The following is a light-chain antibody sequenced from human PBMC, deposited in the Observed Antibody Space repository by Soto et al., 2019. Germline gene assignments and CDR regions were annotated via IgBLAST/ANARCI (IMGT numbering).Light chain of an antibody. J-gene: IGLJ3*02. Sequence: QSALTQPPSASGSPGQSVTISCTGTSIDVGGYNYVSWYQQHPGKAPKLIIYEVTKRPSGVPDRFSGSKSGNTASLTVSGLLAEDEADYYCSSHAGIINVVFGGGTKLTVL. CDR2: EVT. V-gene: IGLV2-8*01. CDR3: SSHAGIINVV. CDR1: SIDVGGYNY.